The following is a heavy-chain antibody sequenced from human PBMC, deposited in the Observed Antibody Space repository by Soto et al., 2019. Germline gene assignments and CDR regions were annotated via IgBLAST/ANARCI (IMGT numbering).Heavy chain of an antibody. CDR2: IDPSDSYT. J-gene: IGHJ4*02. V-gene: IGHV5-10-1*01. CDR1: GYSFTSYW. Sequence: SLKISCKGSGYSFTSYWISWVRQMPGKGLEWMGRIDPSDSYTNYSPSFQGHVTISADKSISTAYLQWSSLRSEDTAVYYCAMAGRDGYKLDYWGQGTLVTVSS. D-gene: IGHD5-12*01. CDR3: AMAGRDGYKLDY.